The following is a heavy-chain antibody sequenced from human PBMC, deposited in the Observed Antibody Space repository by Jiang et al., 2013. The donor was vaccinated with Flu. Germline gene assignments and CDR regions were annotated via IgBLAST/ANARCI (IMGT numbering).Heavy chain of an antibody. CDR2: ISGGGGDT. Sequence: VQLLESGGTLEQPGGSLRLSCAASGFTFSRYAMTWVRQAPGKGLERVSGISGGGGDTYYADSVKGRFTISRDNSKKTLYLQVNSLRAEDTAVYYCAKDNDFWSGYGTYDYGMDVWGQGTTVTVSS. CDR3: AKDNDFWSGYGTYDYGMDV. J-gene: IGHJ6*02. D-gene: IGHD3-3*01. V-gene: IGHV3-23*01. CDR1: GFTFSRYA.